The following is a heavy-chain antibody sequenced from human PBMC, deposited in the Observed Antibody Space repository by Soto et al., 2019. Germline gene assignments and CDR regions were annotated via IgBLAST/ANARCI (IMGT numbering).Heavy chain of an antibody. D-gene: IGHD4-17*01. CDR1: GGSIRDYF. V-gene: IGHV4-59*01. CDR2: IYYSGRT. CDR3: ARVGGDDFGDSGGFDY. Sequence: SATLSLTCTVSGGSIRDYFWTWIRQPPGKGLEWIGYIYYSGRTNYNPSLKSRVSISVDTSKNHSSLQLSSVTAADTAVYYCARVGGDDFGDSGGFDYWGQGTLVTVSS. J-gene: IGHJ4*02.